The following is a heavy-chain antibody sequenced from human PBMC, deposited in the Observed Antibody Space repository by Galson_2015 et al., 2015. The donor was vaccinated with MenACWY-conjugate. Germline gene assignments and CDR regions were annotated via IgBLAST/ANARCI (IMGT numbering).Heavy chain of an antibody. J-gene: IGHJ6*02. CDR3: ARHPPGGRGMDV. V-gene: IGHV5-51*01. CDR1: GYSFTNYW. D-gene: IGHD1-26*01. CDR2: IDPSNSNI. Sequence: QSGAEVKKPGESLKISCKGSGYSFTNYWIGWVRQMPGKGLEWMGLIDPSNSNIRYSPPFQGQVTISADKSISPAYLQWSSLKASDTAMYYCARHPPGGRGMDVWGQGTTVTVSS.